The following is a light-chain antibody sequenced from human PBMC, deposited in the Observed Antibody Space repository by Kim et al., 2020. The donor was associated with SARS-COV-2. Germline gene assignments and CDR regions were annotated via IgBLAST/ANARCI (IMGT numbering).Light chain of an antibody. V-gene: IGKV3-15*01. Sequence: VSPGERVTLSCRASQSISNKLAWYKQKPGQAPRLLIYGASTRATGTPPRFSGSGSGTEFTLDISSLQSEDFALYYCQQYYNWPPVTFGGGTKVEIK. CDR3: QQYYNWPPVT. J-gene: IGKJ4*01. CDR1: QSISNK. CDR2: GAS.